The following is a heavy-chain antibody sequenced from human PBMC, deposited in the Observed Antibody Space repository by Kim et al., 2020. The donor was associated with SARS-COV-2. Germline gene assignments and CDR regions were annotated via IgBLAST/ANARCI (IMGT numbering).Heavy chain of an antibody. D-gene: IGHD2-21*01. CDR1: GGSFSGYY. CDR2: INHSGST. Sequence: SETLSLTCAVYGGSFSGYYWSWIRQPPGKGLEWIGEINHSGSTNYNPSLKSRVTISVDTSKNQFSLKLSSVTAADTAVYYCARGRGFLAYCGGDCYSGAGYRDYWGQGTLVTVSS. V-gene: IGHV4-34*01. J-gene: IGHJ4*02. CDR3: ARGRGFLAYCGGDCYSGAGYRDY.